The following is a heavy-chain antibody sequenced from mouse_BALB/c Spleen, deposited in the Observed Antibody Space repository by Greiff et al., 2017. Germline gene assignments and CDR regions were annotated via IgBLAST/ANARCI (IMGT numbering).Heavy chain of an antibody. Sequence: VQLQQSGAELVRPGTSVKVSCKASGYAFTNYLIEWVKQRPGQGLEWIGVINPGSGGTNYNEKFKGKATLTADKSSSTAYMQLSSLTSDDSAVYFCARDDPSSWFAYWGQGTLVTVSA. D-gene: IGHD2-3*01. V-gene: IGHV1-54*01. CDR2: INPGSGGT. CDR3: ARDDPSSWFAY. CDR1: GYAFTNYL. J-gene: IGHJ3*01.